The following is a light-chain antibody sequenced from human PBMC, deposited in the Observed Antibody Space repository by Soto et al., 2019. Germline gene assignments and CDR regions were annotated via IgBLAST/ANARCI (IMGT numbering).Light chain of an antibody. V-gene: IGLV3-21*03. CDR3: QVWESSSGHYV. J-gene: IGLJ1*01. Sequence: SYELTQPPSVSVAPGRTATITCGGNNIGSKSVHWYQQRPGQAPVLVVYDAGDRPSGIPERFAGSNSGNTATLTISRVEAGDEADYYCQVWESSSGHYVFGSGTKVTV. CDR2: DAG. CDR1: NIGSKS.